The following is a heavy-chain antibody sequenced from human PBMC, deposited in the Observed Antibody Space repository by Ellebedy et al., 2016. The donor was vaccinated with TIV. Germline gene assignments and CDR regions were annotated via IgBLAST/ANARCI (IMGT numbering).Heavy chain of an antibody. D-gene: IGHD3-3*01. Sequence: SETLSLXCTVSGGSISSSSYYWGWIRQPPGKGLEWIGSIYYSGSTYYNPSLKSRVTISVDTSKNQFSLKLSSVTAADTAVYYCARSITIFGVVSNYWGQGTLVTVSS. CDR1: GGSISSSSYY. J-gene: IGHJ4*02. CDR2: IYYSGST. V-gene: IGHV4-39*01. CDR3: ARSITIFGVVSNY.